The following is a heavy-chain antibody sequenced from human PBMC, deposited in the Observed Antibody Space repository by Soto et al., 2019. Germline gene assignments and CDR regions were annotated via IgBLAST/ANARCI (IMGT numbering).Heavy chain of an antibody. Sequence: ASVKVSCKASGYTFTSYGISWVRQAPGQGLEWMGWISAYNGNTNYAQKLQGRVTMTTDTSTSTAYMELRSLRSDDTAMYYCARVRQYYDSSGTHDAFDIWGQGTMVTVSS. CDR2: ISAYNGNT. V-gene: IGHV1-18*01. CDR1: GYTFTSYG. CDR3: ARVRQYYDSSGTHDAFDI. D-gene: IGHD3-22*01. J-gene: IGHJ3*02.